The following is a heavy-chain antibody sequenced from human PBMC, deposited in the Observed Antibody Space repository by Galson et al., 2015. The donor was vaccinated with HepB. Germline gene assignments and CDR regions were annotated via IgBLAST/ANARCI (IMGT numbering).Heavy chain of an antibody. D-gene: IGHD3-3*01. Sequence: SLRLSCAASGFTFSSYAMSWVRQAPGKGLEWVSAISGSGGSTYYADSVKGRFTISRDNSKNTLYLQMNSLRAEDTAVYYCLIDGKTFFWGLEWTTSSPVDYWGQGTLVTVSS. CDR2: ISGSGGST. J-gene: IGHJ4*02. CDR1: GFTFSSYA. CDR3: LIDGKTFFWGLEWTTSSPVDY. V-gene: IGHV3-23*01.